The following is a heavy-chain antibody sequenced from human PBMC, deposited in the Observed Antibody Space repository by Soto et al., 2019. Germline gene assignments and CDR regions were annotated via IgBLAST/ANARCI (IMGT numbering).Heavy chain of an antibody. Sequence: ASVKVSCKASGYTFTSYGISWVRQAPGQGLEWMGWISAYNGNTNYAQKLQGRVTMTTDTSTSTAYMVLRSLRSDDTTVYYCARWNPTDEIIRGDTRYYYMDVWGKGTTDTVSS. D-gene: IGHD1-26*01. J-gene: IGHJ6*03. CDR2: ISAYNGNT. V-gene: IGHV1-18*01. CDR3: ARWNPTDEIIRGDTRYYYMDV. CDR1: GYTFTSYG.